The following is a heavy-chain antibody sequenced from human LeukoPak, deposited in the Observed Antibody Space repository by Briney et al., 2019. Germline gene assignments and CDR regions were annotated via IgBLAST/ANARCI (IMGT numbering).Heavy chain of an antibody. CDR1: GYTFTSYG. CDR3: ARVGVRGYSYGQFDY. V-gene: IGHV1-18*01. CDR2: ISAYNGNT. Sequence: ASVKVSCKAAGYTFTSYGISWVRQAPGQGLEWMGWISAYNGNTNYAQKLQGRVTITADKSTSTAYIELSSLRSEDTAVYYCARVGVRGYSYGQFDYWGQGTLVTVSS. D-gene: IGHD5-18*01. J-gene: IGHJ4*02.